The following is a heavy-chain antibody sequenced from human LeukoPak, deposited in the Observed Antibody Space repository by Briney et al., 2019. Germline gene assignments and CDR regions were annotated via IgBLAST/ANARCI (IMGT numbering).Heavy chain of an antibody. J-gene: IGHJ4*02. D-gene: IGHD1-20*01. Sequence: GGSLRLSCAASGFTFSNYFINWVRQAPGKGLEWVSVLTGDGGTYYADSVKGRFTNSRDDSKNTLFLQMNSLRAEDTAVYFCAKVKWKLIGYFDYWGQGTLVTVSS. CDR2: LTGDGGT. CDR3: AKVKWKLIGYFDY. CDR1: GFTFSNYF. V-gene: IGHV3-23*01.